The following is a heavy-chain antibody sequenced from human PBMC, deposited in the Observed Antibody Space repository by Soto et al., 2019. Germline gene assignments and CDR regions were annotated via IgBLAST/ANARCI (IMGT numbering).Heavy chain of an antibody. CDR3: ARWVTIFEVVPHRYWYFDL. Sequence: QVQLQESGPGLVKPSQTLSLTCTVSGGSISSGGYYWSWIRQHPGKGLEWIGYIYYSGSTYYNPSLKSRVTISVDTSKNQFSLKLSSVTAADTAVYYCARWVTIFEVVPHRYWYFDLWGRGTLVTVSS. CDR1: GGSISSGGYY. J-gene: IGHJ2*01. D-gene: IGHD3-3*01. CDR2: IYYSGST. V-gene: IGHV4-31*03.